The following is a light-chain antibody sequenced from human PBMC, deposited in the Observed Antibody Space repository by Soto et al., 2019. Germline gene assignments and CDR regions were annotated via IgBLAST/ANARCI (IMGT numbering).Light chain of an antibody. V-gene: IGKV1-13*02. J-gene: IGKJ5*01. CDR1: QGISSA. CDR2: DAS. Sequence: AIQLTQSPSSLSASVGERVTITCRASQGISSALAWYQQKPGKAPKLLIYDASSLESGVPSRFSGSGSGTDFTLTISSLQPEDFATYYCQPFNSYPLTFGQGTRLEIK. CDR3: QPFNSYPLT.